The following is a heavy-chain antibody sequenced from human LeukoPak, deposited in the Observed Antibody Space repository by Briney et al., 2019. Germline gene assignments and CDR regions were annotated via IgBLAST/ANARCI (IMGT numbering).Heavy chain of an antibody. CDR2: INPSGGST. CDR1: GHTFTSYY. J-gene: IGHJ4*02. V-gene: IGHV1-46*01. CDR3: ARDVAAAGEAFFDY. Sequence: ASVTVSCKASGHTFTSYYMHWVRQAPGQGLEWMGIINPSGGSTTYAQKFQGRVTMTRDTSTSTVYMELSSLRSEDTAVYYCARDVAAAGEAFFDYWGQGTLVTVSS. D-gene: IGHD6-13*01.